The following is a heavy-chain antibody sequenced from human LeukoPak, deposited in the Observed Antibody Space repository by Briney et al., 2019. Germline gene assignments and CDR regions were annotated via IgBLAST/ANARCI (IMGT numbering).Heavy chain of an antibody. V-gene: IGHV4-59*01. CDR2: IYYSGST. J-gene: IGHJ4*02. Sequence: TSETLSLTCTVSGGSISSYYWSWIRQPPGKGLEWIGYIYYSGSTNYNPSLKSRVTISVDTSKNQFSLKLSSVTAADTAVYYCARFNFWSGYYDYWGQGTLVTVSP. CDR1: GGSISSYY. D-gene: IGHD3-3*01. CDR3: ARFNFWSGYYDY.